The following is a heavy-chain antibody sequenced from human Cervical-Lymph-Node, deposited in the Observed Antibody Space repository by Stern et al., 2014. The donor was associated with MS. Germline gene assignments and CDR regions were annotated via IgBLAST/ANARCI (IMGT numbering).Heavy chain of an antibody. CDR2: IYPGDSDT. J-gene: IGHJ6*02. Sequence: EVQLVESGAEVKKPGESLTLSCKGSGYSFATYWIGVVCQLPGKGPERLWIIYPGDSDTRYSPSFQGQVTISADKSISTAYLHWSSLKASDTAMYYCARPGDDTAKYGLDVWGQGTTVTVSS. CDR1: GYSFATYW. D-gene: IGHD5-18*01. CDR3: ARPGDDTAKYGLDV. V-gene: IGHV5-51*03.